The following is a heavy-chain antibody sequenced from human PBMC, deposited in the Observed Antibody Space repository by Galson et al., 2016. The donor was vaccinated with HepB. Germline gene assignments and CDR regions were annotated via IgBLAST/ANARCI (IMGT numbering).Heavy chain of an antibody. Sequence: SVKVSCKVSGYTLNEVYIHWVRQAPGKGLEWMGGSDPEIGETIYAQKFQGRVTMTEDTATDTAYMELSSLRSEDTAVYYCATGSGSSAREYYYYYYGMDVWGQGTTVTVSS. CDR1: GYTLNEVY. J-gene: IGHJ6*02. V-gene: IGHV1-24*01. CDR2: SDPEIGET. D-gene: IGHD6-6*01. CDR3: ATGSGSSAREYYYYYYGMDV.